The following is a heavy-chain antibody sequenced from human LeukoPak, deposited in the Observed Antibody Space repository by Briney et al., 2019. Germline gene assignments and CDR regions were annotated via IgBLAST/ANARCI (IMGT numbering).Heavy chain of an antibody. J-gene: IGHJ4*02. V-gene: IGHV4-34*01. CDR3: ARRKYSTPIGRGSSWSRPFDY. CDR1: GGSFSGYY. D-gene: IGHD6-13*01. Sequence: SETLSLTCAVYGGSFSGYYWSWIRQPPGKGLEWIGEINHSGSTNYNPSLKSRVTISVDTSKNQFSLKLSSVTAADTAVYYCARRKYSTPIGRGSSWSRPFDYWGQGTLVTVSS. CDR2: INHSGST.